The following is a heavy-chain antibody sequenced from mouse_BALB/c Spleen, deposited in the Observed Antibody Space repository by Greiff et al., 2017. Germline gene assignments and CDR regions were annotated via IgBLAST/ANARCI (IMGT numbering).Heavy chain of an antibody. CDR1: GFSLSTSGMG. CDR3: ARSRYDYYYAMDY. CDR2: IWWDDDK. V-gene: IGHV8-8*01. J-gene: IGHJ4*01. Sequence: QVTLKESGPGILQPSQTLSLTCSFSGFSLSTSGMGVGWIRQPSGKGLEWLAHIWWDDDKRYNPALKSRLTISKDTSSNQVFLKIASVDTADTATYYCARSRYDYYYAMDYWGQGTSVTVSS. D-gene: IGHD2-4*01.